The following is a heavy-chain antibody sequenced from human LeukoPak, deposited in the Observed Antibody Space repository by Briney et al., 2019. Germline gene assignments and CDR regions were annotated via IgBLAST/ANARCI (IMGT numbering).Heavy chain of an antibody. CDR2: IYYSGST. CDR1: GGSISSSSYY. D-gene: IGHD3-10*02. Sequence: SETLSLTCTLSGGSISSSSYYWGWIRQPPGKWLEWIGSIYYSGSTYYNPSLKSRVTISVDTSKNQFSLKLSSVTAADTAVYYCARLTTMSRLFDIWGQGTMVTVSS. CDR3: ARLTTMSRLFDI. J-gene: IGHJ3*02. V-gene: IGHV4-39*01.